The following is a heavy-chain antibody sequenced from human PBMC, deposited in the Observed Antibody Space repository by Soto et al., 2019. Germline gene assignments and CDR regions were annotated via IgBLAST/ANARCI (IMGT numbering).Heavy chain of an antibody. CDR3: ATKGRWYVGYDAYGMDV. CDR2: FDPEDGET. Sequence: QVQLVQSGAEVKKPGASVKVSCKVSGYTLTELSMHWVRQAPGKGLEWMGGFDPEDGETIYAQKFQGRVTMTEDTSTATAYMELCSRRSEDTAVYYCATKGRWYVGYDAYGMDVWGQGTTVTVS. CDR1: GYTLTELS. J-gene: IGHJ6*02. D-gene: IGHD5-12*01. V-gene: IGHV1-24*01.